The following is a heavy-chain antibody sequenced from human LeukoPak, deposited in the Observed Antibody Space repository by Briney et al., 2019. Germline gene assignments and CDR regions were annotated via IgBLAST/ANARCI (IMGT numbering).Heavy chain of an antibody. CDR3: AKDLNSWNGFSDS. J-gene: IGHJ4*02. V-gene: IGHV3-23*01. CDR2: LTASGETT. D-gene: IGHD1-1*01. CDR1: GFTFTDYA. Sequence: GGSLRLSCTASGFTFTDYAMSWVRQAPGKGLEWVSTLTASGETTYYAVSVKGRFTISRDNSKNTLYLQMNSLRAEDTAVYYCAKDLNSWNGFSDSWGQGTLVTVSS.